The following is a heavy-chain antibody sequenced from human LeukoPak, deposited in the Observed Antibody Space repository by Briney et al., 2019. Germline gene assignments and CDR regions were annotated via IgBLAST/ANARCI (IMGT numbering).Heavy chain of an antibody. CDR1: GGSISGYY. Sequence: SETLSLTCSVSGGSISGYYWSWIRQPPGKGLEWIGYIYYSGSTNYNPSLKSRLTISVDTSKNQFSLKLSSVTAADTAVYYCARVRGNYFPDYWGQGTLVTVSS. V-gene: IGHV4-59*01. J-gene: IGHJ4*02. CDR2: IYYSGST. CDR3: ARVRGNYFPDY. D-gene: IGHD4-11*01.